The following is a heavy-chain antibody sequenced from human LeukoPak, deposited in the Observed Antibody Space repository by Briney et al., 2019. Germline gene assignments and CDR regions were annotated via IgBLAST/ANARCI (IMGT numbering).Heavy chain of an antibody. V-gene: IGHV3-23*01. D-gene: IGHD3-16*01. CDR2: ISGSGGST. J-gene: IGHJ4*02. CDR1: AFTFSSYA. Sequence: GGSLRLSCAASAFTFSSYAMNWVRQAPGKGLEWVSAISGSGGSTYYADSVKGRFTISRDNSKNTLYLQMNSLRVEDTAVYYCAKRATVLRAGGPYYFDYWGQGTLVTVSS. CDR3: AKRATVLRAGGPYYFDY.